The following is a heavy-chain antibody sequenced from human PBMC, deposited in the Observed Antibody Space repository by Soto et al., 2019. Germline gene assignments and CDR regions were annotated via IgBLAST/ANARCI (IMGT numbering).Heavy chain of an antibody. Sequence: ASVKVSCKASGYTFTSYAIHWVRQAPGQRLEWMGWINAGNGNTKYSQKFQGRVTITRDTSASTAYMELSSLRSEDTAVYYCARGGDIVVVTAPFDHWGQGTLVTVSS. V-gene: IGHV1-3*01. CDR2: INAGNGNT. CDR3: ARGGDIVVVTAPFDH. CDR1: GYTFTSYA. D-gene: IGHD2-21*02. J-gene: IGHJ5*02.